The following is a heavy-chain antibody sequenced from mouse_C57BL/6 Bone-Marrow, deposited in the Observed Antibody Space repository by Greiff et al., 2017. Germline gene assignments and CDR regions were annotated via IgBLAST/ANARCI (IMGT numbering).Heavy chain of an antibody. Sequence: VQLQQSGTVLARPGASVKMSCKTSGYTFTSYWMHWVKQRPGQGLEWIGAIYPGNSDTSYNQKFKGKAKLTAVTSASTAYMELSSLTNEDSAVYYGTRESRLPRYFGVWGTGTTVTVSS. CDR1: GYTFTSYW. CDR2: IYPGNSDT. CDR3: TRESRLPRYFGV. D-gene: IGHD5-5*01. V-gene: IGHV1-5*01. J-gene: IGHJ1*03.